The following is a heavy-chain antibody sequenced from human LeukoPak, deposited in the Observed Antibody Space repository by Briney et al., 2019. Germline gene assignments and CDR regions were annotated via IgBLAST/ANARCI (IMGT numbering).Heavy chain of an antibody. D-gene: IGHD5-18*01. CDR2: IGGSGGST. J-gene: IGHJ4*02. Sequence: PGGSLRLSCAASGFTFSSYAMSWVRQAPGKGLEWVSAIGGSGGSTYYADSVKGRFTISRDNSKNALYLQMNSLRAEDTAVYYCAKDSWLIQLWLEYWGQGTLVTVSS. V-gene: IGHV3-23*01. CDR3: AKDSWLIQLWLEY. CDR1: GFTFSSYA.